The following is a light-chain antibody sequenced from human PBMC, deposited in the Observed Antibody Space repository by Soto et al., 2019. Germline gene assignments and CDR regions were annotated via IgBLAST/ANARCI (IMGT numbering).Light chain of an antibody. CDR3: QQYGSSGT. Sequence: EIVLTQSPGTLSLSPGERATLSCRASQSIGSSYLACYQQQPGQAPRLLIYGASNRATGIPDRFSGSGSGTDFPLTISRLEPEDFAVYYCQQYGSSGTFGQGTKVDIK. CDR2: GAS. J-gene: IGKJ1*01. V-gene: IGKV3-20*01. CDR1: QSIGSSY.